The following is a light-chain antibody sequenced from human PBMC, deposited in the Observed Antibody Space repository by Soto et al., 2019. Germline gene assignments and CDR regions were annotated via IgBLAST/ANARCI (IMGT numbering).Light chain of an antibody. CDR2: DSS. Sequence: IKLNQSHYTLSANDGERVPLTCRASQSISSGLAWYQQKPGRAPKLLIYDSSSLESGVPSRFSGSGSGTEFRLTISTMQPDDFATYYCQQYDSFSVTFGQGTRLEVK. J-gene: IGKJ5*01. CDR1: QSISSG. CDR3: QQYDSFSVT. V-gene: IGKV1-5*01.